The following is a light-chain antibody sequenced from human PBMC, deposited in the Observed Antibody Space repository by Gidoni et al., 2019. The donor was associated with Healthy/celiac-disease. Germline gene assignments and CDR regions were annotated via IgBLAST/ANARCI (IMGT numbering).Light chain of an antibody. CDR3: QQYGSSTLT. CDR1: QRVSSSY. Sequence: IVLTQSAGTLSLSPGERATLSCMASQRVSSSYVAWYQQKPGQAPRPLIYGASSRATGIPDRFIGSGSGTDFTLTISRLEPEDFAVYYCQQYGSSTLTFGGXTKVEIK. J-gene: IGKJ4*01. CDR2: GAS. V-gene: IGKV3-20*01.